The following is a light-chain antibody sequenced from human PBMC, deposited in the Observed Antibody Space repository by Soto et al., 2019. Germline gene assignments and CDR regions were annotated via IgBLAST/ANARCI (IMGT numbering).Light chain of an antibody. Sequence: IVLTQSPATLSLSPGERATLSCMASQSVSNYLDWYQQKPGQAPRLLIYYASIRATGIPARFSGSGSGTDFTLTITSLEPEDFAVYYCQQRYNWPPVTFGQRTRLEIK. CDR3: QQRYNWPPVT. J-gene: IGKJ5*01. V-gene: IGKV3-11*01. CDR1: QSVSNY. CDR2: YAS.